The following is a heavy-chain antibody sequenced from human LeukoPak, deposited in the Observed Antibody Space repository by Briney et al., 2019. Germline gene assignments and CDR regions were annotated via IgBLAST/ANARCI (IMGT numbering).Heavy chain of an antibody. D-gene: IGHD1-1*01. CDR1: RFTVSSNH. V-gene: IGHV3-53*01. CDR2: IYSGGST. Sequence: GGSLRLSCAASRFTVSSNHMSWVRQAPGKGLEWVSVIYSGGSTDYADSVKGRFTISRDNSKNTLYLQVNSLRAEDTAVYHCARGPAGYNWGQGTLVTVSS. CDR3: ARGPAGYN. J-gene: IGHJ4*02.